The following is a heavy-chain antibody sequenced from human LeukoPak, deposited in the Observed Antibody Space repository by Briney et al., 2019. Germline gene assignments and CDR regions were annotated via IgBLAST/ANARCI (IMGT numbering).Heavy chain of an antibody. Sequence: PGGSLRLSCAASGFTVSANYMSWVRQAPGKGLEWVSIIYSGGSTYYADSVQGRFTTSRDNSRNTLYLQMNSLRAEDTAAYYCARGSAYCGGDCADYWGQGTLVTVSS. CDR2: IYSGGST. V-gene: IGHV3-66*01. CDR1: GFTVSANY. D-gene: IGHD2-21*02. J-gene: IGHJ4*02. CDR3: ARGSAYCGGDCADY.